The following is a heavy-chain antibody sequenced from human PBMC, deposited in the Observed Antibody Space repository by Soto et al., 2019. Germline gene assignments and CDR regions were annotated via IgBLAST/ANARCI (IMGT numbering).Heavy chain of an antibody. J-gene: IGHJ6*02. Sequence: EVQLVESGGGLVQPGGSLRLSCAASGFTFSSYWMHWVRQAPGKGLVWVSRINSDGSSTSYADSVKGRFTISRDNAKNTLYLQRNSLRAEDTAVYYCARGPLDSSGWYGNYYYGMDVWGQGTTVTVSS. CDR3: ARGPLDSSGWYGNYYYGMDV. D-gene: IGHD6-19*01. V-gene: IGHV3-74*01. CDR1: GFTFSSYW. CDR2: INSDGSST.